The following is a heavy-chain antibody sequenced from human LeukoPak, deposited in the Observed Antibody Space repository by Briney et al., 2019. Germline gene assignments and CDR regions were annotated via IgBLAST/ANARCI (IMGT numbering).Heavy chain of an antibody. CDR3: ARGSIWFGESDLPFDY. CDR1: GGSFSGYY. CDR2: INHSGST. V-gene: IGHV4-34*01. J-gene: IGHJ4*02. Sequence: SETLSLTCAVYGGSFSGYYWSWIRQPPGKGLEWIGEINHSGSTNYNPSLKSRVTISVDTSKNQFSLKLSSVTAADTAVYYCARGSIWFGESDLPFDYWGQGTLVTVSS. D-gene: IGHD3-10*01.